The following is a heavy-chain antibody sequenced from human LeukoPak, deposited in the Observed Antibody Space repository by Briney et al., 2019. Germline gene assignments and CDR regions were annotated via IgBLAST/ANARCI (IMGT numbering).Heavy chain of an antibody. J-gene: IGHJ2*01. CDR3: AREVNCGGDCYSHDL. D-gene: IGHD2-21*02. Sequence: SQTLSLTCAVSGGSISSGGYYWSWIRQPPGKGLEWIGYIYYSGSTNYNPSLKSRVTISVDTSKNQFSLKLSSVTAADTAVYYCAREVNCGGDCYSHDLRGRGTLVTVSS. CDR1: GGSISSGGYY. V-gene: IGHV4-61*08. CDR2: IYYSGST.